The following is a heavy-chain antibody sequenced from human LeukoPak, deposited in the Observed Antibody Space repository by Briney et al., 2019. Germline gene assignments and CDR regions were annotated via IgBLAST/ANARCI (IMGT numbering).Heavy chain of an antibody. V-gene: IGHV3-66*02. CDR2: IYGVDAA. D-gene: IGHD6-13*01. CDR3: VTSTGQQFIPYDY. Sequence: GGSLRLSCAASGFNVSSNYMTWIRQAPGKGLEGVSLIYGVDAAYYAESVRGRFMISRDNLKNTLFLQMNSLRVEDTAVYYCVTSTGQQFIPYDYWGQGTHVTVSS. J-gene: IGHJ4*02. CDR1: GFNVSSNY.